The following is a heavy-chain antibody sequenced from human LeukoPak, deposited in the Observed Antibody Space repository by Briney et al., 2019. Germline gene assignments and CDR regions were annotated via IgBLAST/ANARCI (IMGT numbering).Heavy chain of an antibody. CDR1: AYSISSGYY. Sequence: SETLSLTCTVSAYSISSGYYWGWIRQPPGKGLEWIGSIYHSGSTYYKASLKSRVTISIDTSKNQFSLRLSSVTAADTAVYYCARAGAWQIDPWGQGTLVTVSS. CDR2: IYHSGST. J-gene: IGHJ5*02. D-gene: IGHD3-10*01. V-gene: IGHV4-38-2*02. CDR3: ARAGAWQIDP.